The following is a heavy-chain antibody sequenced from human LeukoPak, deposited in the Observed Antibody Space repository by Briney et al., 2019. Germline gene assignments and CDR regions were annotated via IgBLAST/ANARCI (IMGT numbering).Heavy chain of an antibody. CDR1: GFTFSRYS. CDR3: KRGGVVPAVMLTSYYYYYMDV. V-gene: IGHV3-21*01. D-gene: IGHD2-2*01. Sequence: GGSLRLSCAASGFTFSRYSMNWVRQAPGNGLQSVTSISNNRRYIYYPASVKGLFTITRDHAKNSQYLQMNTLRTEDTAVYYCKRGGVVPAVMLTSYYYYYMDVWGKGTTVTVSS. CDR2: ISNNRRYI. J-gene: IGHJ6*03.